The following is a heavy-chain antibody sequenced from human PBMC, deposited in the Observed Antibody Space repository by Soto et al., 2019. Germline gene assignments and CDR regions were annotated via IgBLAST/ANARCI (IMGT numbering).Heavy chain of an antibody. Sequence: PGGSLRLSCAAPGFTFSNAWMSWVRQAPGKGLEWGGRIKSKTDGGATDYAAPVKGRFTISRDDAKNTLYLQMTSMKTEDTAVYYCTTDPLSPGFDPWGQGTLVTVSS. CDR2: IKSKTDGGAT. V-gene: IGHV3-15*01. J-gene: IGHJ5*02. CDR3: TTDPLSPGFDP. CDR1: GFTFSNAW.